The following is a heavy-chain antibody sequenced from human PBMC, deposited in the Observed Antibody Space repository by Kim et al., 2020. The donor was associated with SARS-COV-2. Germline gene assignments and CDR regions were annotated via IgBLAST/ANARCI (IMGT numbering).Heavy chain of an antibody. Sequence: SETLSLTCTVSGGSISSSSYYWGWIRQPPGKGLEWIGSIYYSGSTYYNPSLKSRVTISVDTSKNQFSLKLSSVTAADTAVYYCARAYCGGDCYPEVLDFDLWGRGTLVTVSS. CDR3: ARAYCGGDCYPEVLDFDL. D-gene: IGHD2-21*02. CDR1: GGSISSSSYY. CDR2: IYYSGST. J-gene: IGHJ2*01. V-gene: IGHV4-39*01.